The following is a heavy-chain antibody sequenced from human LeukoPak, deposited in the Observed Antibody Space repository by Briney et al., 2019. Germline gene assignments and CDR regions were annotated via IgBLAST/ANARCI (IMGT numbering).Heavy chain of an antibody. CDR2: INPNSGGT. CDR1: GYTFTGYY. CDR3: ARVRSSSRVSMGYYFDY. V-gene: IGHV1-2*02. D-gene: IGHD6-13*01. Sequence: GASVKVSCKASGYTFTGYYRHWVRPAPGQGLEWMGWINPNSGGTNYGQKFQGRVTMTRGTSISTAYMELSRLRSDDTAVYYCARVRSSSRVSMGYYFDYWGQGTLVTVSS. J-gene: IGHJ4*02.